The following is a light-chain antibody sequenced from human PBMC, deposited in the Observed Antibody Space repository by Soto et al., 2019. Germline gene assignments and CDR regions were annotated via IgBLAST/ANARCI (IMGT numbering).Light chain of an antibody. CDR2: AVS. CDR3: SSYAGSNNQV. J-gene: IGLJ1*01. Sequence: QSALTQPPSASGSPGQSVTISCTGTSSDVGGYNYVSWYQQHPGRAPKLMIYAVSKRPSGVPDRFSGSKSGNTASLTVSGLQTEDEADYYCSSYAGSNNQVFGTGTKLTVL. V-gene: IGLV2-8*01. CDR1: SSDVGGYNY.